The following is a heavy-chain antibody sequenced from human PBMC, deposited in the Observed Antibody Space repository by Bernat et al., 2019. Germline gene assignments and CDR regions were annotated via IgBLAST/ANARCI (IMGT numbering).Heavy chain of an antibody. CDR3: AKRYSTSWYVEQ. CDR1: GFTFSSYA. Sequence: EVQLSESGGGLVQPGGSLRLSCAASGFTFSSYAMSWARQAPGKGLEGVAGITESGGNTYYADSVKGRFTISRDNSKNPLYLQINSLRAEDTAVYYCAKRYSTSWYVEQWGQGTLVTVSS. D-gene: IGHD6-13*01. V-gene: IGHV3-23*01. J-gene: IGHJ1*01. CDR2: ITESGGNT.